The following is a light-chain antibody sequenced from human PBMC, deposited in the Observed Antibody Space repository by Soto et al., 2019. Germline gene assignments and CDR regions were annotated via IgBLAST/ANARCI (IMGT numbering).Light chain of an antibody. V-gene: IGLV2-14*01. Sequence: QSALTQPASVSGSPGQSITISCTGTSSDVGGYNYVSWYQQHPGKAPQLMIYDVSNRPSGVSDRFSGSKSGNTASLTISGLQAEDEADYYCSSYTSRSTYVFGTGTKVTVL. CDR1: SSDVGGYNY. CDR2: DVS. CDR3: SSYTSRSTYV. J-gene: IGLJ1*01.